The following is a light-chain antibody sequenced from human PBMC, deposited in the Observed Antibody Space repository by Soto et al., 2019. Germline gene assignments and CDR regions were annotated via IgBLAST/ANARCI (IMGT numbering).Light chain of an antibody. Sequence: DIQMTQSPSSLSASVGDRVTITCRASEDISNHLAWYQQIPGKVPKLLIYASSTLQSGIPSRVSGSGSGTEFTLTISSLQPEDVATYYCQKYDSVPLTFGPGTTVDIK. V-gene: IGKV1-27*01. CDR1: EDISNH. CDR3: QKYDSVPLT. CDR2: ASS. J-gene: IGKJ3*01.